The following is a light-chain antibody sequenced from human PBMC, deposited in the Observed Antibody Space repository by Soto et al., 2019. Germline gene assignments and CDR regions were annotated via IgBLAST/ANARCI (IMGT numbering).Light chain of an antibody. CDR1: SSNIGSNT. CDR2: GNN. V-gene: IGLV1-44*01. Sequence: QSALTQPPSASGTPGQRVSISCSGSSSNIGSNTVNWYQQLPGTAPKLLIYGNNQRPSGVPDRFSGSKSGTSASLAISGLQSEDEADYYCTAWDDSLNGVVFGGGTQLTVL. J-gene: IGLJ3*02. CDR3: TAWDDSLNGVV.